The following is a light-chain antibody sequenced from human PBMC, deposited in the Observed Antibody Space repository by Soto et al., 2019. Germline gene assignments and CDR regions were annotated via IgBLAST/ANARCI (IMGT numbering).Light chain of an antibody. CDR1: QSISVY. CDR3: QQTYSNPLS. J-gene: IGKJ4*01. V-gene: IGKV1-39*01. Sequence: DIQMTQSPSSLSASVGDRVTITCRTSQSISVYLNWYQQIPGKAPKLLIYAASNLQSGVPSRFSGSGSGTDFTLTISSLQPEDFATYYCQQTYSNPLSFGGGTKVDIK. CDR2: AAS.